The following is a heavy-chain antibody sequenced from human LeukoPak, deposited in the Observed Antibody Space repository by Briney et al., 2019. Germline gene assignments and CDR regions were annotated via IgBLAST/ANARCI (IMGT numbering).Heavy chain of an antibody. CDR2: IYYSGST. CDR3: ARDRGDYGAYFDY. D-gene: IGHD4-17*01. V-gene: IGHV4-31*03. CDR1: GGSISSGGYY. J-gene: IGHJ4*02. Sequence: SQTLSLTCTVSGGSISSGGYYWSWIRQHPGKGLEWIGYIYYSGSTYYNPSLKSRVTISVDTSKNQFSLKLSSVTAADTAVYYCARDRGDYGAYFDYWGQGTLVTVSS.